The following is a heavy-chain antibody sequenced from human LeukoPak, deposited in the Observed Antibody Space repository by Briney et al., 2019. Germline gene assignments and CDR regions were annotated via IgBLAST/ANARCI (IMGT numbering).Heavy chain of an antibody. V-gene: IGHV1-3*01. CDR2: IKAGNGDT. Sequence: ASVKVSCKASGYIFTKYVVHWARQAPGQRPEWMGWIKAGNGDTKYSQNFQDRLTITRDTPASTVYMELSSLTSEDTALYYCARDDCGDTCYPGGYWGQGTLVTVSS. J-gene: IGHJ4*02. D-gene: IGHD2-21*01. CDR1: GYIFTKYV. CDR3: ARDDCGDTCYPGGY.